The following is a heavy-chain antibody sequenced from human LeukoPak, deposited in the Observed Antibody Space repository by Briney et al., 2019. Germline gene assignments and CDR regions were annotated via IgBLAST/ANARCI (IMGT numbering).Heavy chain of an antibody. Sequence: SQTLSLTCTVSGGSISSCGYYWSWIRQHPGKGLEWIGYIYYSGSTYYNPSLKSRVTISVDTSKNQFSLKLSSVTAADTAVYYCASDRSDAFDIWGQGTMVTVSS. CDR2: IYYSGST. CDR1: GGSISSCGYY. V-gene: IGHV4-31*03. CDR3: ASDRSDAFDI. J-gene: IGHJ3*02.